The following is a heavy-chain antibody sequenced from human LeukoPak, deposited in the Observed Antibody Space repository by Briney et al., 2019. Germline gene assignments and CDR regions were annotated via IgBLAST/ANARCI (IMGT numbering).Heavy chain of an antibody. CDR1: GGSISSHY. J-gene: IGHJ6*03. Sequence: PSETLSLTCTVSGGSISSHYWSWIRQPPGKGLEWIGYTYYSGSTNYNPSLKSRVTISVDTSKNQFSLKLSIVTAADTAVYYCARDQYYDSSGYESRYYMDVWGKGTTVTVSS. D-gene: IGHD3-22*01. CDR2: TYYSGST. V-gene: IGHV4-59*11. CDR3: ARDQYYDSSGYESRYYMDV.